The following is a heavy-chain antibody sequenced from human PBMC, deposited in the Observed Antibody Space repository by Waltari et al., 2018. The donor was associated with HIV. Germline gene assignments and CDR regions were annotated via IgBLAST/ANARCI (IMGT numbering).Heavy chain of an antibody. D-gene: IGHD4-17*01. J-gene: IGHJ4*02. CDR3: ARDHPRLYGDYGNYVDD. V-gene: IGHV1-46*01. Sequence: QVQLVQSGAEVKKPGASVKVSCKASGYTFTSYYMHWVRQAPGQGLEWMGIINPRGGSTSNAQKFQGVVTMTRETSTSTVYMELSSLRSEDTAVYYCARDHPRLYGDYGNYVDDWGQGTLVTVSS. CDR1: GYTFTSYY. CDR2: INPRGGST.